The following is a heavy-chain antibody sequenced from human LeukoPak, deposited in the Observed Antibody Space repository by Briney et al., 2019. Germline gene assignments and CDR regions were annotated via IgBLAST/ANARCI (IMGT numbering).Heavy chain of an antibody. CDR3: AREGSGWNFDY. D-gene: IGHD6-19*01. CDR2: ISSRSSYI. J-gene: IGHJ4*02. Sequence: GGSLRLSCAASGFTFSSYTMNWVRQAPGKGLEWVSSISSRSSYIYYAYSVKGRFTIARDNAKNSLYLQMNSLRAEDTAVYYCAREGSGWNFDYWGQGTLVTVSS. CDR1: GFTFSSYT. V-gene: IGHV3-21*01.